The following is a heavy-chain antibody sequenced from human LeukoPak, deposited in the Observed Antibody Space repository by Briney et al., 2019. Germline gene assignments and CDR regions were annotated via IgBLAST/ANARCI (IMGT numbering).Heavy chain of an antibody. Sequence: SVKVSCKASGGTFSSYAISWVRQAPGQGLEWMGGMIPIFGTANYAQKFQGRVTITADESTSTAYMELSSLRSEDTAVYYCPRDLTSSPYCGGDCYSYFDYWGQGTLVTVSS. D-gene: IGHD2-21*02. CDR2: MIPIFGTA. CDR3: PRDLTSSPYCGGDCYSYFDY. V-gene: IGHV1-69*01. J-gene: IGHJ4*02. CDR1: GGTFSSYA.